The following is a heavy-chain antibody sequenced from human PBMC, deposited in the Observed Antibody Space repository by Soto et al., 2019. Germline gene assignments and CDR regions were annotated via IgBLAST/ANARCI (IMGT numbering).Heavy chain of an antibody. J-gene: IGHJ4*01. CDR1: GFPFSSYA. CDR2: ISGGGNDA. D-gene: IGHD3-3*02. Sequence: EVQLLESGGGLVQPGGSLVLSCAASGFPFSSYAMSWVRQAPGKGLEWVSSISGGGNDAYYADSVKGRFTISRDNSKKSLYLQMHSLRADDTALHYGARSLFLATYDNEPFDYWGHGTLVTVSS. CDR3: ARSLFLATYDNEPFDY. V-gene: IGHV3-23*01.